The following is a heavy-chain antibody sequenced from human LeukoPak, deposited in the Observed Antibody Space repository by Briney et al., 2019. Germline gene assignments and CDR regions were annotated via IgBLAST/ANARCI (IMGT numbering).Heavy chain of an antibody. CDR2: ISYDGSNK. Sequence: GGSLRLSCAASGFTFSSYAMHWVRQAPGKGLEWGAVISYDGSNKYYADSVKGRFTISRDNSKNTLYLQMNSLRAEDTAVYYCARNSHDYGDYYFDYWGQGTLVTVSS. CDR1: GFTFSSYA. D-gene: IGHD4-17*01. J-gene: IGHJ4*02. CDR3: ARNSHDYGDYYFDY. V-gene: IGHV3-30-3*01.